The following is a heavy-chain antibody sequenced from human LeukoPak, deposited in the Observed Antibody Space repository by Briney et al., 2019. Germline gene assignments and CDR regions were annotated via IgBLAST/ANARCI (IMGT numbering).Heavy chain of an antibody. CDR1: GYTFTSYG. CDR2: ISAYNGNT. V-gene: IGHV1-18*04. CDR3: ARAMGELGYCSNTSCYVAPPDY. J-gene: IGHJ4*02. Sequence: ASVKVSCKASGYTFTSYGISWVRQAPGQGLEWMGWISAYNGNTNYAQKLQGRVTMTTDTSTSTAYMELRSLRSDDTAVYYCARAMGELGYCSNTSCYVAPPDYWGQGTLVTVSS. D-gene: IGHD2-2*01.